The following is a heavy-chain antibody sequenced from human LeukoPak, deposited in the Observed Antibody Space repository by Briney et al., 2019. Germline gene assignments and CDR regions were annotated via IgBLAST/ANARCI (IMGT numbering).Heavy chain of an antibody. V-gene: IGHV4-39*07. Sequence: PSETLSLTCTVSGASISISKYYWGWIRQPPGKGLEWIGEINHSGSTNYNPSLKSRVTISVDTSKNQFSLKLSSVTAADTAVYYCARRQKEWLRFGAQPGYYYYYMDVWGKGTTVTISS. CDR3: ARRQKEWLRFGAQPGYYYYYMDV. CDR2: INHSGST. D-gene: IGHD5-12*01. J-gene: IGHJ6*03. CDR1: GASISISKYY.